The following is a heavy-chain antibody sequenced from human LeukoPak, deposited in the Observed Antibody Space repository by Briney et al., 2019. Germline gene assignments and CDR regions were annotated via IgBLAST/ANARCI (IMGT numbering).Heavy chain of an antibody. D-gene: IGHD2-8*01. CDR2: ISSSSSTI. CDR3: ARALTSGLDY. CDR1: GFTFSSYN. Sequence: GGSLRLSCAASGFTFSSYNMNWVRQAPGKGLEWVSYISSSSSTIYYVDSVKGRFTISRDIAKNSLYLQMNSLRAEDTAVYYCARALTSGLDYWGQGTLVTVSS. V-gene: IGHV3-48*01. J-gene: IGHJ4*02.